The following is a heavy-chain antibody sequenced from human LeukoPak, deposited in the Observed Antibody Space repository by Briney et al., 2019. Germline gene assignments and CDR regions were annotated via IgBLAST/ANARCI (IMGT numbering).Heavy chain of an antibody. V-gene: IGHV1-18*01. J-gene: IGHJ3*02. CDR3: ARGRTHRYYYDSSGYYGGAFDI. D-gene: IGHD3-22*01. CDR2: ISAYNGNT. CDR1: GYTFTSYG. Sequence: ASVKVSCKASGYTFTSYGISWVRQAPGQGLDWMGWISAYNGNTNYAQKLQGRVTMTTDTSTSKDCMEVRSLRSDETAVYYCARGRTHRYYYDSSGYYGGAFDIWGQGTMVTVSS.